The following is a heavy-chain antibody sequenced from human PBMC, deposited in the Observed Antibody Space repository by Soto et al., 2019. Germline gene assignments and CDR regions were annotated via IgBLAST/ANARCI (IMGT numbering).Heavy chain of an antibody. CDR1: GFTFSSYG. D-gene: IGHD2-15*01. V-gene: IGHV3-30*18. Sequence: QVQLVESGGGVVQPGRSLRLSCAASGFTFSSYGMHWVRQAPGKGLEWVAVISYDGSNKYYADSVKGRFTISRDNSKNTLKLQMTSLRAEDTAVYYCAKDCDTVVVLHYWGEGTMVTVSS. J-gene: IGHJ4*02. CDR3: AKDCDTVVVLHY. CDR2: ISYDGSNK.